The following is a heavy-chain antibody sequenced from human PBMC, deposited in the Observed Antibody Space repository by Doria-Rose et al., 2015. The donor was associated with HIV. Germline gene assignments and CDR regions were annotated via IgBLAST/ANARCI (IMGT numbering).Heavy chain of an antibody. V-gene: IGHV4-34*01. CDR1: GGSFSGYY. Sequence: QVQLQESGAGLVKPSETLSLTCAVFGGSFSGYYWSWIRQPPGKGLEWIGDINHSGSTSYKTSLKSRVTLSLDTSKNLFAMKRSSVTAADTAVYYCARGLLRGGWNDVDYYYGMDVWGQGTTVTVSS. CDR2: INHSGST. J-gene: IGHJ6*02. CDR3: ARGLLRGGWNDVDYYYGMDV. D-gene: IGHD1-1*01.